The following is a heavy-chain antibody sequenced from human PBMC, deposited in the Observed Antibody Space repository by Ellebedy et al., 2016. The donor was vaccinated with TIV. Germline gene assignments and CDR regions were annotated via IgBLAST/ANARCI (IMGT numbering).Heavy chain of an antibody. CDR1: GGSISSYY. J-gene: IGHJ5*02. Sequence: SETLSLXXTVSGGSISSYYWSWIRQPPGKGLEWIGYIYYSGSTNYNPSLKSRVTISVDTSKNQFSLKLSSVTAADTAVYYCARGVWLFPFDPWGQGTLVTVSS. CDR3: ARGVWLFPFDP. D-gene: IGHD3-9*01. CDR2: IYYSGST. V-gene: IGHV4-59*12.